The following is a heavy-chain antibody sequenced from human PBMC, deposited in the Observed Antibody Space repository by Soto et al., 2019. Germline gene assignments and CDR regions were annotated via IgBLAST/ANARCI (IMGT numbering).Heavy chain of an antibody. V-gene: IGHV3-33*01. J-gene: IGHJ4*02. D-gene: IGHD3-22*01. CDR3: ARGLYYYDSSGYSHNDY. CDR1: GFTFSSYG. CDR2: IWYDGSNK. Sequence: QVQLVESGGGVVQPGRSLRLSCAASGFTFSSYGMHWVRQAPGKGLEWVAVIWYDGSNKYYADSVKGRFTISRDNSKNTLDLQMNSLRAEDTAVYYCARGLYYYDSSGYSHNDYWGQGTLVTVSS.